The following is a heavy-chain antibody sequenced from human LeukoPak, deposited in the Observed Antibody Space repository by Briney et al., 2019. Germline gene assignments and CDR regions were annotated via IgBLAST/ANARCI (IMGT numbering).Heavy chain of an antibody. CDR3: ARDYCSSTSCLFDY. Sequence: ASVKVSCKAPGYTFTSYAMHWVRQAPGQRLEWMGWINAGNGNTKYSQKFQGRVTITRDTSASTAYMELSSLRSEDTAVYYCARDYCSSTSCLFDYWGQGTLVTVSS. J-gene: IGHJ4*02. CDR1: GYTFTSYA. V-gene: IGHV1-3*01. D-gene: IGHD2-2*01. CDR2: INAGNGNT.